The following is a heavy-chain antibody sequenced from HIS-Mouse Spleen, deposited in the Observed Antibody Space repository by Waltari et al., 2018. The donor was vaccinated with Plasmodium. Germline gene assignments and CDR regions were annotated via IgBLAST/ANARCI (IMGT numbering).Heavy chain of an antibody. Sequence: EVQLVESGGGLVQPGGSLRLSCAASGFTFSSYDMHWGRQATGKGLEWVSVICTAGDTYYPGSVKGRFTISRENAKNSVYLQMNSLRAGDTAVYYCARGRWNHAFDIWGQGTMVTVSS. D-gene: IGHD1-1*01. CDR3: ARGRWNHAFDI. J-gene: IGHJ3*02. CDR2: ICTAGDT. CDR1: GFTFSSYD. V-gene: IGHV3-13*01.